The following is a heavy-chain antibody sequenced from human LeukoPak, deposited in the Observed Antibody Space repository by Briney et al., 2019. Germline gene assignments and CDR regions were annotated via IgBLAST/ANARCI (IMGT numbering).Heavy chain of an antibody. CDR1: GGSITSSTYY. V-gene: IGHV4-39*01. Sequence: PSETHSLTCTVSGGSITSSTYYWGWVRQPPGKGLEWIGHMYYTGSTYHNPSLKSRVTTSVDTSKKQFSLKLTSVTAADTAVYYCARLSMHTFGGARSGFDYWGQGTLVTVSS. CDR2: MYYTGST. J-gene: IGHJ4*02. CDR3: ARLSMHTFGGARSGFDY. D-gene: IGHD3-16*01.